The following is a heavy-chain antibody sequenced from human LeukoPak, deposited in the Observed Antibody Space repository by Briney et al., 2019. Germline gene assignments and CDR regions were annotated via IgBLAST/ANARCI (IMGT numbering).Heavy chain of an antibody. Sequence: SQTLSLTCALSGDSVSSDIVAWILIRQSPSRGLEWLGRTYYRSKWYDDFAVSVKSRISINADTSKNQFSLQLNSVTPEDTAVYYCTRSTSGWLSPWGQGTLVTVSS. CDR3: TRSTSGWLSP. J-gene: IGHJ5*02. D-gene: IGHD6-19*01. CDR2: TYYRSKWYD. V-gene: IGHV6-1*01. CDR1: GDSVSSDIVA.